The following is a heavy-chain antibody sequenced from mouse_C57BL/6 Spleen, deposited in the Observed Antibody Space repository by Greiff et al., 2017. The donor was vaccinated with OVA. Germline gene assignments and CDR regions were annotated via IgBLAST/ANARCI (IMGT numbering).Heavy chain of an antibody. CDR2: INPNNGGT. CDR1: GYTFTDYY. J-gene: IGHJ3*01. CDR3: ANYDGYYVGFAY. D-gene: IGHD2-3*01. Sequence: EVQLQQSGPELVKPGASVKISCKASGYTFTDYYMNWVKQSHGKSLEWIGDINPNNGGTSYNQKFKGKATLTVDKSSSTAYMELRSLTSEDSAVYYCANYDGYYVGFAYWGQGTLVTVSA. V-gene: IGHV1-26*01.